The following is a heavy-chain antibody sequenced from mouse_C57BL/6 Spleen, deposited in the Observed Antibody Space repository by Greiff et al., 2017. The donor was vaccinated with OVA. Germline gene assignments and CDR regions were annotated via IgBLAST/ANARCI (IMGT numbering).Heavy chain of an antibody. D-gene: IGHD2-1*01. V-gene: IGHV1-69*01. J-gene: IGHJ4*01. CDR2: IDPSDSYT. Sequence: QVQLKQPGAELVMPGASVKLSCKASGYTFTSYWMHWVKQRPGQGLEWIGEIDPSDSYTNYNQKFKGKSTLTVDKSSSTAYMQLSSLTSEDSAVYYCARKGNPYAMDYWGQGTSVTVSS. CDR1: GYTFTSYW. CDR3: ARKGNPYAMDY.